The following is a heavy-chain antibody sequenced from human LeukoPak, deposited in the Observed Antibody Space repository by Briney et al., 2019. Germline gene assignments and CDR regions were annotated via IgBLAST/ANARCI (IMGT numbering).Heavy chain of an antibody. Sequence: PGGSLRLSCAASGFTFSNAWMSWVRQAPGKGLEWVGRIKSKTDGGTTDYAAPVEGRFTISRDDSKNTLYLQMNSLKTEDTAVYYCTTCKSGYDYDYFDYWGQGTLVTVSS. D-gene: IGHD5-12*01. CDR3: TTCKSGYDYDYFDY. CDR1: GFTFSNAW. CDR2: IKSKTDGGTT. J-gene: IGHJ4*02. V-gene: IGHV3-15*01.